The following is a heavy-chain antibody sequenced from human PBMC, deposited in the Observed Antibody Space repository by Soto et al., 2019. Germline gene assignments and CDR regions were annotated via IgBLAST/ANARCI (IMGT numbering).Heavy chain of an antibody. V-gene: IGHV1-2*04. D-gene: IGHD1-1*01. Sequence: QVQLVQSGAEVKKPGASVKVSCKASGYTFTGYYMHWVRQAPGQGLEWMGWINPNSGGTNYAQKFQGWVTMTRDTFIRTAYMELSRLRSDDTAVYYCARSGATGTTLGQYWGQGTLVTVSS. CDR1: GYTFTGYY. J-gene: IGHJ4*02. CDR2: INPNSGGT. CDR3: ARSGATGTTLGQY.